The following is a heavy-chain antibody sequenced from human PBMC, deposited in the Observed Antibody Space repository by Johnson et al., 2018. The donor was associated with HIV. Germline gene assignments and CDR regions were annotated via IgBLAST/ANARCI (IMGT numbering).Heavy chain of an antibody. CDR1: GFTVSSNY. Sequence: VQLVESGGGLIQPGGSLRLSCAASGFTVSSNYINWVRQAPGKGLECVSGIYSGGRTYYADSVKGRFTISRDNAKNSLYLQMNSLRAEDTAVYYCARDQTGVTTIWGQGTRVSVSS. D-gene: IGHD7-27*01. V-gene: IGHV3-53*01. CDR2: IYSGGRT. J-gene: IGHJ3*02. CDR3: ARDQTGVTTI.